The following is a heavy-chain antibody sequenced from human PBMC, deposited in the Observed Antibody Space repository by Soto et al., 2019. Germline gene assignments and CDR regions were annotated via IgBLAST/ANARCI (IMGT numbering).Heavy chain of an antibody. CDR3: AREAVAGIFDY. Sequence: QVQLQESGPGLVKPSETLSLTCTVSGGSISSYYWSWIRQPAGKGLEWIGRIYTSGSTNYNPSLKSRVTMSVGTSKTQFSLKLTSMTAADTAVYYCAREAVAGIFDYWGQGTLVTVSS. CDR2: IYTSGST. CDR1: GGSISSYY. V-gene: IGHV4-4*07. J-gene: IGHJ4*02. D-gene: IGHD6-19*01.